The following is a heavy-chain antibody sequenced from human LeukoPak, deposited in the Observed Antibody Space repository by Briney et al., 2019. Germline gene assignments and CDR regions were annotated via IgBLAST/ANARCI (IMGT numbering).Heavy chain of an antibody. Sequence: GGSLRLSCAASGFTFSSYSMNWVRQVPGKGLEWVSSISSSSSYIYYADSVKGRFTISRDNAKNSLYLQMNSLRAEDTAVYYCARDLIAVAGQYWGQGTLVTVSS. V-gene: IGHV3-21*01. D-gene: IGHD6-19*01. CDR1: GFTFSSYS. CDR3: ARDLIAVAGQY. J-gene: IGHJ4*02. CDR2: ISSSSSYI.